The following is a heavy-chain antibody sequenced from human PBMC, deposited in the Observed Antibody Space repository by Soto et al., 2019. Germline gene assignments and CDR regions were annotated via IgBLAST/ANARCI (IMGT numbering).Heavy chain of an antibody. J-gene: IGHJ4*02. CDR3: ARGYYDSSGYYRGFDY. D-gene: IGHD3-22*01. CDR1: GGTFSSYA. Sequence: GASVKVSCKASGGTFSSYAISWVRQAPGQGLEWMGGIIPIFGTANYAQKFQGRVTITADESTSTAYMELSSLRSEDTAVYYCARGYYDSSGYYRGFDYWGQGTLVTVSS. V-gene: IGHV1-69*13. CDR2: IIPIFGTA.